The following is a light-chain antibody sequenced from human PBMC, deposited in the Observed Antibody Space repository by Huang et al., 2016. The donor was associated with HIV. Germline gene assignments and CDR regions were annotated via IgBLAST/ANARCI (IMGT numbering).Light chain of an antibody. CDR2: VAS. CDR3: LQHDNWSPTWT. J-gene: IGKJ1*01. Sequence: EIVMTQSPATLSVSSGERATLSCRASQSVSSNLAWSQQQPGQGPRLLLYVASTRATGIPARFSGSGSGSEFSRTISGLQSEDFAGYYCLQHDNWSPTWTFGQGTKVEIK. V-gene: IGKV3-15*01. CDR1: QSVSSN.